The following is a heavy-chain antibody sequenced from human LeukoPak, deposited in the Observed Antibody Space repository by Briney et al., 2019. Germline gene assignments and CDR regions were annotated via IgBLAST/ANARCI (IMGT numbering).Heavy chain of an antibody. CDR3: ARGGGIVVVPAASAITNWFDP. J-gene: IGHJ5*02. CDR2: IIPIFGTA. V-gene: IGHV1-69*05. Sequence: ASVKVPCKASGGTFSSYAIGWVRQAPGQGLEWMGGIIPIFGTANYAQKFQGRVTITTDESTSTAYMELSSLRSEDTAVYYCARGGGIVVVPAASAITNWFDPWGQGTLVTVSS. D-gene: IGHD2-2*01. CDR1: GGTFSSYA.